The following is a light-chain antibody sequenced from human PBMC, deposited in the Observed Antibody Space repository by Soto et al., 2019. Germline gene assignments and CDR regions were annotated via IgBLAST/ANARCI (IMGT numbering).Light chain of an antibody. J-gene: IGKJ4*01. V-gene: IGKV1-39*01. CDR3: QQAYSKNT. CDR1: QNIRTY. Sequence: DIQMTQSPSSLSASVGDRVTIACRASQNIRTYLNWYQQNPGKAPKLLIYAASNLHSGVPSRFSGSGSGTDSTLNISSLQPEDFATYYCQQAYSKNTFGGGTKVEIK. CDR2: AAS.